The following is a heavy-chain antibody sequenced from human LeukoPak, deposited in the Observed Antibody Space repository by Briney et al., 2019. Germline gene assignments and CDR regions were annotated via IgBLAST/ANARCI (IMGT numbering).Heavy chain of an antibody. V-gene: IGHV5-51*01. Sequence: AGESLKISCKGSGYSFTSSWIGWVRQMPGKGLEWMGIIYPDDSGTRYSPSLQGLVTISVDKSISTAYLQWSSLEASDTAMYYCARPYCGGDCPWGQGTLVTVSS. CDR2: IYPDDSGT. CDR3: ARPYCGGDCP. D-gene: IGHD2-21*02. CDR1: GYSFTSSW. J-gene: IGHJ5*02.